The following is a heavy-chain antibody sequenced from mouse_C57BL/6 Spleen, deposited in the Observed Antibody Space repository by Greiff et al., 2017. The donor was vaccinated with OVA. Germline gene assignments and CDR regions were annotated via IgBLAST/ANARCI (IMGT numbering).Heavy chain of an antibody. Sequence: EVQLQQSGPVLVKPGASVKMSCKASGYTFTDYYMNWVKQSHGKSLEWIGVINPYNGGTSSNQKFKGKATLTVDKSSSTAYMELNSLTSEDSAVYYCARGGLRRDYAMDYWGQGTSVTVSS. CDR3: ARGGLRRDYAMDY. D-gene: IGHD2-2*01. CDR1: GYTFTDYY. V-gene: IGHV1-19*01. CDR2: INPYNGGT. J-gene: IGHJ4*01.